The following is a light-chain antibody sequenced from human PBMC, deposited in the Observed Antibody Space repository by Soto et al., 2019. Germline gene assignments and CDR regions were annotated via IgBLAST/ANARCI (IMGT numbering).Light chain of an antibody. CDR3: EQANSYSCT. J-gene: IGKJ1*01. CDR1: QSISSR. V-gene: IGKV1-5*03. Sequence: DIQMTQSPSTLSASVGDRVTITCRASQSISSRLAWYHQKPAKDPKLLIYKASSLESGVPSRFSGVGSGSDFTITGNSLQPDDSATYAGEQANSYSCTYGPGTKVEIK. CDR2: KAS.